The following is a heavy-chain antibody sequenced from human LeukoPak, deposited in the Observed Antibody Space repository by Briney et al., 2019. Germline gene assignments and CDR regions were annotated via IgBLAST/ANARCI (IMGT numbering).Heavy chain of an antibody. CDR2: IFYRGST. V-gene: IGHV4-39*07. CDR3: ARMSASSGF. CDR1: GGSLSSSSYY. D-gene: IGHD3-22*01. Sequence: SETLSLTCTVSGGSLSSSSYYWGWIRQPPGKGLEWIGSIFYRGSTYYNPALMSRVTISVDTSKNLFSLRLISVTAADTAVYYCARMSASSGFWGQGTQVIVSS. J-gene: IGHJ4*02.